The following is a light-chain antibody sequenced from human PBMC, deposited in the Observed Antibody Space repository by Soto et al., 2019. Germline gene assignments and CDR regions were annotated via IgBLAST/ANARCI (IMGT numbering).Light chain of an antibody. CDR1: QDISNY. Sequence: EIQMIQSPSSLSASVGDRVTITCQASQDISNYLNWYQQKPGKAPKLLIYDASNLETGVPSRFSGSGSGTDFTFTISSLQPEDIAVYYCQQYGSSPRTFGQGTKVDIK. CDR3: QQYGSSPRT. V-gene: IGKV1-33*01. J-gene: IGKJ1*01. CDR2: DAS.